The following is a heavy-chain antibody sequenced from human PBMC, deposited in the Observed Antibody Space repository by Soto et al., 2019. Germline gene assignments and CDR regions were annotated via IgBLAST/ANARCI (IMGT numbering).Heavy chain of an antibody. CDR2: ISSSSTI. V-gene: IGHV3-48*01. CDR1: GFTFSSYS. J-gene: IGHJ4*02. CDR3: ARDRITMVRGVGDY. D-gene: IGHD3-10*01. Sequence: EVQLVESGGGLVQPGGSLRLSCAASGFTFSSYSMNWVRQAPGKGLEWVSYISSSSTIYYADSVKGRFTISRDNAKNSLYLQMNSLRAEDTAVYYCARDRITMVRGVGDYWGQGTLVTVSS.